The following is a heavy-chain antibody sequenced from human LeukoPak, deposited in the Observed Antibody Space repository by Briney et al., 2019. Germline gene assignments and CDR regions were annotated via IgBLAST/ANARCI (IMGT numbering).Heavy chain of an antibody. D-gene: IGHD3-16*02. CDR2: INPSGGST. CDR1: GYTFTSYY. J-gene: IGHJ3*02. V-gene: IGHV1-46*03. CDR3: ARVLRDYVWGSYRHGGAFDI. Sequence: ASVKVSCKASGYTFTSYYMHWVRQAPGQGLEWMGIINPSGGSTSYAQKFQGRVTMTRDTSTSTVYMELSSLRSEDTAVYYCARVLRDYVWGSYRHGGAFDIWGQGTMVTVSS.